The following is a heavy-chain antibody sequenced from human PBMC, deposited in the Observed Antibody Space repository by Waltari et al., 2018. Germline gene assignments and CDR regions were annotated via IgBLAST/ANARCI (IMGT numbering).Heavy chain of an antibody. CDR1: VGSLSSSSYY. CDR3: ARAAPALVFDY. Sequence: QLQLQESGPGLVQPSETLSLTCTVSVGSLSSSSYYWGWIRQPPGKGLEWIGSIYYSGSTYYNPSLKSRVTISVDTSKNQFSLKLSSVTAADTAVYYCARAAPALVFDYWGQGTLVTVSS. CDR2: IYYSGST. V-gene: IGHV4-39*07. J-gene: IGHJ4*02.